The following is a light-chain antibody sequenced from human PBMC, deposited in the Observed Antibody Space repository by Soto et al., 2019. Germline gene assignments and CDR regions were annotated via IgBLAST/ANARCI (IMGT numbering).Light chain of an antibody. CDR3: QQAYSFPIT. V-gene: IGKV1D-12*01. J-gene: IGKJ5*01. CDR1: QDIAGY. Sequence: DRRVTHSPSSGSASVGERVSMACLASQDIAGYLAWYQHKPGRAPELLIHAASSLQSGVPSRFSGSGSGTDFTLTINSLQPEDFATYYCQQAYSFPITFGQGTRLEIK. CDR2: AAS.